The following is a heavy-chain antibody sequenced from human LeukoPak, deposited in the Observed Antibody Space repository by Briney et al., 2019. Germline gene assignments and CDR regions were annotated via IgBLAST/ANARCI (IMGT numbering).Heavy chain of an antibody. J-gene: IGHJ4*02. CDR3: ARRRDSSSHPFDY. CDR2: ISSSSSYI. Sequence: GGSLRLSCAASGFTFSSYSMNWVRQAPGKGLEWVSSISSSSSYIYYADSVKGRFTISRDNAKSSLYLQMNSLRAEDTAVYYCARRRDSSSHPFDYWGQGTLVTVSS. D-gene: IGHD6-13*01. CDR1: GFTFSSYS. V-gene: IGHV3-21*01.